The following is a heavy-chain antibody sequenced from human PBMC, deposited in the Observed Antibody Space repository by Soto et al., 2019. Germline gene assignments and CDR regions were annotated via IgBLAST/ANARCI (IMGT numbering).Heavy chain of an antibody. V-gene: IGHV3-23*01. D-gene: IGHD5-12*01. J-gene: IGHJ4*02. CDR1: GFTFSSYA. CDR2: ISGSGGST. Sequence: GGSLRLSCAASGFTFSSYAMSWVRQAPGKGLEWVSAISGSGGSTYYADSVKGRFTISRDNSKNTLYLQMNSLRAEDTAVYYCAKDRYGVDIGATILWRARGGFDYWGQGTLVTVSS. CDR3: AKDRYGVDIGATILWRARGGFDY.